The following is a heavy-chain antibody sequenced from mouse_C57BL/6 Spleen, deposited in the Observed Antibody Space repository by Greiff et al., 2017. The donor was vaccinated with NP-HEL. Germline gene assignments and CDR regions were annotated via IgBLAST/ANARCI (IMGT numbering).Heavy chain of an antibody. CDR3: ARGDSSGYPYYFDY. CDR2: IYPGSGST. CDR1: GYTFTSYW. V-gene: IGHV1-55*01. J-gene: IGHJ2*01. D-gene: IGHD3-2*02. Sequence: QVQLKQSGAELVKPGASVKMSCKASGYTFTSYWITWVKQRPGQGLEWIGDIYPGSGSTNYNEKFKSKATLTVDTSSSTAYMQLSSLTSEDSAVYYCARGDSSGYPYYFDYWGQGTTLTVSS.